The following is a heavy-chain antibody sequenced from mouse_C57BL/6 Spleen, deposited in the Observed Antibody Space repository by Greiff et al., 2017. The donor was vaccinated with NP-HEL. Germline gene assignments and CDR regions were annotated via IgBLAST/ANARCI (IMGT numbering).Heavy chain of an antibody. D-gene: IGHD2-3*01. CDR1: GYTFTDYE. J-gene: IGHJ2*01. Sequence: QVQLKQSGAELVRPGASVTLSCKASGYTFTDYEMHWVKQTPVHGLEWIGAIDPETGGTAYNQKFKGKAILTADKSSSTAYMELRSLTSEDSAVYYCTEVKDGYYGYWGQGTTLTVSS. V-gene: IGHV1-15*01. CDR3: TEVKDGYYGY. CDR2: IDPETGGT.